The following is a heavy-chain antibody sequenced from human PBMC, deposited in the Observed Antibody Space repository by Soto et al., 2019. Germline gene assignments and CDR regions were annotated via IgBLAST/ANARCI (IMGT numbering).Heavy chain of an antibody. CDR3: ARDSIADRHYYYYYGMDV. CDR2: ISAYNGNT. V-gene: IGHV1-18*01. D-gene: IGHD6-6*01. Sequence: ASVKVSCKASGYTFTSYGISWVRQAPGQGLEWMGWISAYNGNTNYAQKLQGRVTMTTDTSTGTAYMELRSLRSDDTAVYYCARDSIADRHYYYYYGMDVWGQGTTVTVSS. J-gene: IGHJ6*02. CDR1: GYTFTSYG.